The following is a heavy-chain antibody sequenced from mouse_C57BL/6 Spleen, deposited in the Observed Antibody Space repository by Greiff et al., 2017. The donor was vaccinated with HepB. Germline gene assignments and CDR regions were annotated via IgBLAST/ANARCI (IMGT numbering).Heavy chain of an antibody. J-gene: IGHJ2*01. Sequence: QVQLQQSGPELVKPGASVKISCKASGYAFSSSWMNWVKQRPGTGLEWIGRIYPGDGDTNYNGKFKGKATLTADKSSSTAYMQLSSLTSEDSAVYFCARENHSNFYFDYWGQGTTLTVSS. D-gene: IGHD2-5*01. CDR2: IYPGDGDT. CDR1: GYAFSSSW. V-gene: IGHV1-82*01. CDR3: ARENHSNFYFDY.